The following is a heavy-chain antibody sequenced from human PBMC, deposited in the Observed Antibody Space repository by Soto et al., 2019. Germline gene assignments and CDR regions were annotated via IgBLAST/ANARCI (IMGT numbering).Heavy chain of an antibody. D-gene: IGHD3-16*01. CDR2: IYYSGST. J-gene: IGHJ6*02. CDR1: GGSISSGDYY. CDR3: TRDEFWGEDYYGMDV. V-gene: IGHV4-30-4*01. Sequence: SETLSLTCTVSGGSISSGDYYWSWIRQPPGKGLEWIGYIYYSGSTYYNPSLKSRVTISVDTSKNQFSLKLSSVTAADTAVYYCTRDEFWGEDYYGMDVWGQGTTVTVSS.